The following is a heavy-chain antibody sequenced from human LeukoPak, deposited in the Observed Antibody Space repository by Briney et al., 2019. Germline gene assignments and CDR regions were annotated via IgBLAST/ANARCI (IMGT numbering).Heavy chain of an antibody. J-gene: IGHJ4*02. CDR3: AKDVRSSGWYKDS. CDR2: INGDGSST. Sequence: GGSLRLSCAASGFTFSSYWMHWVRQAPGKGLVWVSGINGDGSSTNYADSVKGRFTISRDNSKNTLYLQMNSLRAEDTAVYYCAKDVRSSGWYKDSWGQGTLVTVSS. D-gene: IGHD6-19*01. CDR1: GFTFSSYW. V-gene: IGHV3-74*01.